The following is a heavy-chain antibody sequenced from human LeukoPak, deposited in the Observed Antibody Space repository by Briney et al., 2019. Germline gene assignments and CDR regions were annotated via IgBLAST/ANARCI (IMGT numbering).Heavy chain of an antibody. V-gene: IGHV3-7*01. CDR2: INQNGSEK. CDR1: GFTFSSYW. Sequence: QPGGSLRLSCAASGFTFSSYWMSWVHQAPGKGLEWVANINQNGSEKYYADSVKGRFTISRDDPKNSLYLQMNSLRAEDTAIYYCARDLPDYWGRGTLVTVSS. J-gene: IGHJ4*02. CDR3: ARDLPDY.